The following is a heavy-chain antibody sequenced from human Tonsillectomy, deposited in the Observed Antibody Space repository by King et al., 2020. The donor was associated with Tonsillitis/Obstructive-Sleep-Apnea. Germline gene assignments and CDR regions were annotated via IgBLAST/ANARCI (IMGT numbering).Heavy chain of an antibody. CDR1: GFTFDDYA. Sequence: VQLVESGGGLVQPGRSLRLSCAASGFTFDDYAMHWVRQAPEKGLEWVSGISWNSGSIDYADSVKGRFTIPRNNDNNSLYLQMNSLRTEDTALYYCVKDLRPVAGTSHFDNWGQGTLVTVSS. CDR3: VKDLRPVAGTSHFDN. CDR2: ISWNSGSI. V-gene: IGHV3-9*01. D-gene: IGHD6-19*01. J-gene: IGHJ1*01.